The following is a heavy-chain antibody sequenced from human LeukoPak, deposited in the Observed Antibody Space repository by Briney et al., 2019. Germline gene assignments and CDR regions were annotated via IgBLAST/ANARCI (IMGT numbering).Heavy chain of an antibody. CDR1: GFTFSNYA. J-gene: IGHJ6*02. D-gene: IGHD3-10*01. Sequence: HTGGSLRLSCAASGFTFSNYAMSWVRQAPGKGLEWVSGISGSGGSTYYADSVKGRFTISRDNSKNTLYLQMNSLRAEDTAVYYCARDFITMVRGVILYYYYGMDVWGQGTTVTVSS. CDR3: ARDFITMVRGVILYYYYGMDV. CDR2: ISGSGGST. V-gene: IGHV3-23*01.